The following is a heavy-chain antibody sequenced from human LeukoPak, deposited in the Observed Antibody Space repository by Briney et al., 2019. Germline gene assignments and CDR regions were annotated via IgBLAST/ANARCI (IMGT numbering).Heavy chain of an antibody. J-gene: IGHJ5*02. CDR2: IRYDGSNK. CDR1: GFTLSSYG. D-gene: IGHD3-10*01. V-gene: IGHV3-30*02. Sequence: PGGSLRLSCAASGFTLSSYGMHWVRQAPGKGLEWVAFIRYDGSNKYYADSVKGRFTISRDNSKNTLYLQMNSLRAEDTAVYYCARHFRVRGVILFVTDNWFDPWGQGTLVTVSS. CDR3: ARHFRVRGVILFVTDNWFDP.